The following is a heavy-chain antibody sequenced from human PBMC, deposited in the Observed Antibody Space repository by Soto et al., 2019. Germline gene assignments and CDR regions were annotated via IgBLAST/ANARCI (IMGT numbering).Heavy chain of an antibody. D-gene: IGHD6-19*01. CDR3: AKRLYSSGNYGMDV. V-gene: IGHV3-23*01. J-gene: IGHJ6*02. CDR2: ITSSGGST. CDR1: GFTFNSYA. Sequence: EVQLLESGGGLVQPGGSLRLSCAASGFTFNSYAMSWVCQAPGKGPEWVSTITSSGGSTYYADSVKGRFTISRDNSKNTLYLQMNSLRAEDTAIYYCAKRLYSSGNYGMDVWGQGTTVTVSS.